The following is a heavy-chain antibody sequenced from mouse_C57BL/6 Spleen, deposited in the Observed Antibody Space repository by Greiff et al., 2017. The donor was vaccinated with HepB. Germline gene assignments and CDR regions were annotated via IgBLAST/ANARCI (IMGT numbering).Heavy chain of an antibody. CDR3: TRESYYSNWAWFAY. D-gene: IGHD2-5*01. J-gene: IGHJ3*01. Sequence: VESGAGFVKPGGSLKLSCAASGFTFSSYAMSWVRQTPEKRLEWVAYISSGGDYIYYADTVKGRFTISRDNARNTLYLQMSSLKSEDTAMYYCTRESYYSNWAWFAYWGQGTLVTVSA. CDR2: ISSGGDYI. CDR1: GFTFSSYA. V-gene: IGHV5-9-1*02.